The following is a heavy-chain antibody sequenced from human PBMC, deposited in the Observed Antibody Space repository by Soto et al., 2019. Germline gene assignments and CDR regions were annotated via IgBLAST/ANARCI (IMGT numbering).Heavy chain of an antibody. CDR3: ARGWGSSGHFDL. V-gene: IGHV1-69*14. CDR2: IIPAFGTT. Sequence: QIQLVQSGPEVKKPGSSVKVSCRASGGTFTSYAISWVRQAPGQGLEWMGGIIPAFGTTNYEPKFQGRVTLTADKSTSTGFMELSGLRSEDTAVYYCARGWGSSGHFDLWGQGTLVTVSS. D-gene: IGHD6-6*01. CDR1: GGTFTSYA. J-gene: IGHJ4*02.